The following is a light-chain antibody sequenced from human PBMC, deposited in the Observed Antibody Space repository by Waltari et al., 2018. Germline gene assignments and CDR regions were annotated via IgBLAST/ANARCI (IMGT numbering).Light chain of an antibody. J-gene: IGKJ1*01. V-gene: IGKV4-1*01. Sequence: DIVMTQFPDSLAVSLGERATINCKSSQRVLIRSNNKNYFSWYQQKPGQPPNLRIYWASTPETGFPDRFNGSGSGTDFTFTISSLQAEDVAVYYCQQFLNTPWTFGQGTKVEI. CDR3: QQFLNTPWT. CDR1: QRVLIRSNNKNY. CDR2: WAS.